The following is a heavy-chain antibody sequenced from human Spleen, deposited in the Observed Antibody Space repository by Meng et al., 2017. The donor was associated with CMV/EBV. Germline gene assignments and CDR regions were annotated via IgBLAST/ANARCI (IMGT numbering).Heavy chain of an antibody. CDR3: ARAGGIYESPDV. J-gene: IGHJ6*02. D-gene: IGHD3-3*01. CDR2: ISYDGSNK. Sequence: GESLKISFAASGFTLSSYAMHWVRQAPGKGLEWVAVISYDGSNKYYADSVKGRFTISRDNSKNTLYLQMNSLRAEDTAVYYRARAGGIYESPDVWGQGTTVTVSS. CDR1: GFTLSSYA. V-gene: IGHV3-30-3*01.